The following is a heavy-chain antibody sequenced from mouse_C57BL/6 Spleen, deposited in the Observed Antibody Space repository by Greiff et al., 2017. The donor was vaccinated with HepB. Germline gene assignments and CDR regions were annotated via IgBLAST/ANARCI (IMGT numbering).Heavy chain of an antibody. CDR1: GYTFTSYT. V-gene: IGHV1-4*01. J-gene: IGHJ4*01. CDR3: ARGWGYAMDY. CDR2: INPSSGYT. Sequence: LVESGAELARPGASVKMSCKASGYTFTSYTMHWVKQRPGQGLEWIGYINPSSGYTKYNQKFKDKATLTADKSSSTAYMQLSSLTSEDSAVYYCARGWGYAMDYWGQGTSVTVSS. D-gene: IGHD2-3*01.